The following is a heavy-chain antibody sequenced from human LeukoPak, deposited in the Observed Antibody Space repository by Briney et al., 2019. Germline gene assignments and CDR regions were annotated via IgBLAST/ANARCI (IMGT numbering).Heavy chain of an antibody. Sequence: GGSLRLSCAVSGFTFSTFWMSWVRQAPGKGLEWVANIRQDGGEKYYVDSVRGRFTISRDNAKNSLYLQLDSLGDEDTGVYYCTRGWGSSGPGDVWGPGTLVTVSS. V-gene: IGHV3-7*01. CDR2: IRQDGGEK. D-gene: IGHD6-19*01. CDR3: TRGWGSSGPGDV. J-gene: IGHJ4*02. CDR1: GFTFSTFW.